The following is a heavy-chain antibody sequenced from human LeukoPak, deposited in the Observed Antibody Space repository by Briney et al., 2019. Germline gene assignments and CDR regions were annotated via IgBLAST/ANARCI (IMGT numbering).Heavy chain of an antibody. D-gene: IGHD1-26*01. CDR2: INPSGGST. V-gene: IGHV1-46*03. CDR1: GYTFTSYY. J-gene: IGHJ4*02. Sequence: ASVKVSCKGSGYTFTSYYMHWVRQAPGQGLEWMGIINPSGGSTSYAQKFQGRVTMTRDTSTSTVYMELSSLGSEDTAVYYCARSPGGVGDFDYWGQGTLVTVSS. CDR3: ARSPGGVGDFDY.